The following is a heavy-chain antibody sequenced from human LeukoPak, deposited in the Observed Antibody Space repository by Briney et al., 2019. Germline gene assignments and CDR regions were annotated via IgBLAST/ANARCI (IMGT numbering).Heavy chain of an antibody. CDR2: INHSGST. V-gene: IGHV4-34*01. Sequence: SETLSLTCAVYGGSISGYNCSWIRQPPGKGLEWIGEINHSGSTNYNPSLKSRVTKLVDTSKNQFSLKLRSVTAADTAVYFCARTRSSWYRGGFDYWGQGTLVTVSS. CDR1: GGSISGYN. CDR3: ARTRSSWYRGGFDY. J-gene: IGHJ4*02. D-gene: IGHD6-13*01.